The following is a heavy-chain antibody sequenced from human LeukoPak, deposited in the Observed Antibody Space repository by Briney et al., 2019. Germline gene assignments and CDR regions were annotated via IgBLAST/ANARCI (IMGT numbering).Heavy chain of an antibody. CDR1: GFTFSSYV. V-gene: IGHV3-30*04. D-gene: IGHD3-10*01. Sequence: PGRSLRLSCAASGFTFSSYVMQWVRQAPGKGLEWVAVISEDGRNKYYADSVKGRFTISRDNSKDTLYLQMNSLRAEDTAVYYCAREGFFQKTLDYWGQGTLVIVSS. CDR2: ISEDGRNK. CDR3: AREGFFQKTLDY. J-gene: IGHJ4*02.